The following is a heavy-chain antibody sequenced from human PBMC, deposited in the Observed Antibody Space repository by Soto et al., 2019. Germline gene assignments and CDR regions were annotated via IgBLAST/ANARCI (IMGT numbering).Heavy chain of an antibody. D-gene: IGHD6-13*01. V-gene: IGHV4-39*01. CDR1: GGSISSSSYY. Sequence: QLQLQESGPGLVKPSETLSLTCTVSGGSISSSSYYWGWIRQPPGKGLEWIGSIYYSGSTYYNPSLKSRVTISVDTSKNQFSLKLSSVTAADTAVYYCARHADSSWYHLGAFDIWGQGTMVTVSS. J-gene: IGHJ3*02. CDR2: IYYSGST. CDR3: ARHADSSWYHLGAFDI.